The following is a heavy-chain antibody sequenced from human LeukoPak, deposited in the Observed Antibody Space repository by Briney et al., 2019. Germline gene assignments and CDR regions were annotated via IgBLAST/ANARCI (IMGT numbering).Heavy chain of an antibody. V-gene: IGHV1-18*01. J-gene: IGHJ6*02. Sequence: SVKVSCKASGYTLTSYGISWVRQAPGQGLEWMGWISAYNGNTNYAQKLQGRVTMTTDTSTSTAYMELRSLRSDDTAVYYCARAGELGVGATTEDYYGMDVWGQGTTVTVSS. CDR3: ARAGELGVGATTEDYYGMDV. CDR2: ISAYNGNT. D-gene: IGHD1-26*01. CDR1: GYTLTSYG.